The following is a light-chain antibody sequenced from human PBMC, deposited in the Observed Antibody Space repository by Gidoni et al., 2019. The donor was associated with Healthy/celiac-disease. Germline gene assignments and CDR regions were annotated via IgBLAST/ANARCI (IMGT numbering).Light chain of an antibody. CDR3: CSYAGSYTWG. Sequence: QSALTQPRSVSGSPGQSVTISCTGTSSDVGGYNYVSWYQQHPGKAPKLMIYDGSKRPSGVPDRFSGSKSGNTASLTISGLQAEDEADYYCCSYAGSYTWGFGGGTKLTVL. V-gene: IGLV2-11*01. J-gene: IGLJ2*01. CDR2: DGS. CDR1: SSDVGGYNY.